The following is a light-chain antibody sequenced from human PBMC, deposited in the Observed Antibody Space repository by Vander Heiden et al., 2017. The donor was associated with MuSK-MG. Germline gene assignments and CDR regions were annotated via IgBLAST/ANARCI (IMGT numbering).Light chain of an antibody. CDR2: KND. V-gene: IGLV1-44*01. Sequence: SVLARPPSASGTPGQWVSISCSGCHSPIGSNTVIWYQQLPGTAPKLLIYKNDQRPSGVPGRFSGSKSGTSASLVISGLQSEDEANYYCAARDDSLNGPVFGGGTKLTVL. CDR3: AARDDSLNGPV. CDR1: HSPIGSNT. J-gene: IGLJ2*01.